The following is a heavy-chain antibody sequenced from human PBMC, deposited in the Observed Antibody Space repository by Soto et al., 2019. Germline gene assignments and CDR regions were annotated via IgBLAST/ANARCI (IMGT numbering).Heavy chain of an antibody. V-gene: IGHV1-69*12. Sequence: QVELVQSGAEVKKPGSSVKVSCKASGGTFSSYAISWVRQAPGQGLEWMGGIIPIFGTANYAQKFQGRVTITADESTSTAYMGLSSLRSEDTAVYYCARPHMTTVTIGGYYGMDVWGQGTTVTVSS. D-gene: IGHD4-17*01. J-gene: IGHJ6*02. CDR3: ARPHMTTVTIGGYYGMDV. CDR1: GGTFSSYA. CDR2: IIPIFGTA.